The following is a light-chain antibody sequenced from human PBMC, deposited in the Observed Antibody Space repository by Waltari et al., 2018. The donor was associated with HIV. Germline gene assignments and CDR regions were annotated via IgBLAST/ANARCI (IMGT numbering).Light chain of an antibody. CDR1: SSDVGGYNF. CDR2: EVS. V-gene: IGLV2-14*01. CDR3: ISYTTSSTPYV. J-gene: IGLJ1*01. Sequence: QSALTQPASVSGSPGQSITISCTGTSSDVGGYNFVSWYQQYPGQAPKLRIYEVSNRPSGVSDRFSGSKSANTASLTISVLRAEDEADYYCISYTTSSTPYVLGTGTTVTVL.